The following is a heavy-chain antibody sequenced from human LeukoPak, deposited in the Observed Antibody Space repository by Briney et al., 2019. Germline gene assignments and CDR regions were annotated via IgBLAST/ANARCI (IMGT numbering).Heavy chain of an antibody. V-gene: IGHV3-64*04. CDR1: GFTFSSYA. CDR3: ARQTPSDYYYYYYGMDV. J-gene: IGHJ6*02. Sequence: PGGSLRLSCSASGFTFSSYAMHWVRQVPGKRLEYVSAVSSNGGTTYYADSVKGRFTISRDNAKNTLYLQMNSLRAEDTAVYYCARQTPSDYYYYYYGMDVWGQGTTVTVSS. D-gene: IGHD4-17*01. CDR2: VSSNGGTT.